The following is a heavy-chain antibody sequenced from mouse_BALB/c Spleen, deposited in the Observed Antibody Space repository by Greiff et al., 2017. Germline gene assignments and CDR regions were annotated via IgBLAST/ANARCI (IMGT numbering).Heavy chain of an antibody. CDR2: IDPSDSYT. CDR3: TRTPVTAVRTWFAY. J-gene: IGHJ3*01. V-gene: IGHV1S127*01. CDR1: GYTFTSYW. D-gene: IGHD1-1*01. Sequence: QVQLQQPGAELVKPGASVKMSCKASGYTFTSYWMHWVKQRPGQGLEWMGVIDPSDSYTSYNQKFKGKATLTVDTSSSTAYMQLSSLTSEDSAVYYCTRTPVTAVRTWFAYWGEGTLVTVSA.